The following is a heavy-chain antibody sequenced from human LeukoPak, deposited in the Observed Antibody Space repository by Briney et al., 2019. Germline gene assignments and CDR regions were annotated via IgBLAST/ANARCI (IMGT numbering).Heavy chain of an antibody. V-gene: IGHV4-59*01. Sequence: SETLSPTCTVSGGSISSYYWSWIRQPPGKGLEWIGYIYYSGSTNYNPSLKSRVTISVDTSKNQFSLKLSSVTAADTAVYYCARDSGAAAGTYYYYGMDVWGQGTTVTVSS. CDR3: ARDSGAAAGTYYYYGMDV. J-gene: IGHJ6*02. D-gene: IGHD6-13*01. CDR2: IYYSGST. CDR1: GGSISSYY.